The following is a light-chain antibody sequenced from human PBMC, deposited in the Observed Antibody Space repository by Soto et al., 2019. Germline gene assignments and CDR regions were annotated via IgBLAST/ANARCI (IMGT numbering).Light chain of an antibody. CDR3: QHYNSYSEA. J-gene: IGKJ1*01. V-gene: IGKV1-5*03. CDR2: KAS. CDR1: QTISSW. Sequence: DILMTQSPSTLSGSVGDRVTITCRASQTISSWLAWYQQKPGKAPKLLIYKASTLKSGVPSRFSGSGSGTEFTLTISSLLPDDFATYYCQHYNSYSEAFGQGTKVELK.